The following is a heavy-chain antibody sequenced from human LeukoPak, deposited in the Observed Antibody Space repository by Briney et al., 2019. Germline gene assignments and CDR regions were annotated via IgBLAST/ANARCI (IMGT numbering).Heavy chain of an antibody. J-gene: IGHJ5*02. D-gene: IGHD6-19*01. CDR3: AGQGGSGWYGRVGWFDP. CDR2: IYYSGGT. V-gene: IGHV4-39*01. CDR1: GGSISSNSYY. Sequence: SETLSLTCTVSGGSISSNSYYWGWIRQPPGKGLEWIGSIYYSGGTSYNSSLKSRVTMSIDTSKSQFSLKLSSVTAADTAVYYCAGQGGSGWYGRVGWFDPWGQGTLVTVSS.